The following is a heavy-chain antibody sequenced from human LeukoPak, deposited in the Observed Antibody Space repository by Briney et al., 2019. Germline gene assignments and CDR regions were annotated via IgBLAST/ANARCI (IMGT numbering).Heavy chain of an antibody. D-gene: IGHD6-13*01. CDR3: ARHRVAAAGAWGPFDY. CDR2: IYYGGST. CDR1: GGSISSYY. V-gene: IGHV4-59*08. J-gene: IGHJ4*02. Sequence: SETLSLTCTVSGGSISSYYWSWIRQPPGKGLEWIGYIYYGGSTNYNPSLKSRVTISVDTSKNQFSLKLSSVTAADTAVYYCARHRVAAAGAWGPFDYWGQGTLVTVSS.